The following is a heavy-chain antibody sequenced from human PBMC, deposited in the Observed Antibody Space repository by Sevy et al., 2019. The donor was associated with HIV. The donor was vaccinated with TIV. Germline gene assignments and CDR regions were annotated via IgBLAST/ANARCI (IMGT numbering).Heavy chain of an antibody. Sequence: GGSLRLSCTASGFSFSNYAMSWVRQAPGKGLEWVSSISGSGGRANYADSVKGPFTISRDNSKNRLFLQMNNLRAEDTAVYYCAKDRAAVAGPVSFDFWGQGTLVTVSS. CDR2: ISGSGGRA. V-gene: IGHV3-23*01. CDR3: AKDRAAVAGPVSFDF. D-gene: IGHD6-19*01. J-gene: IGHJ4*02. CDR1: GFSFSNYA.